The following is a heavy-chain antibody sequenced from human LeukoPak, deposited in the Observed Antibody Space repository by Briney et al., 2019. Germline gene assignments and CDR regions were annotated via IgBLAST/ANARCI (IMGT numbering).Heavy chain of an antibody. CDR1: GYTFTGSY. Sequence: ASVKVSCKASGYTFTGSYMHWVRQAPGQGLEWMGWINPNSGGTNYAQKFQGWVTMTRDTSISTAYMELSRLRSDDTAVYYCARTAEDAFDIWGQGTMVTVSS. D-gene: IGHD2-21*02. V-gene: IGHV1-2*04. CDR3: ARTAEDAFDI. CDR2: INPNSGGT. J-gene: IGHJ3*02.